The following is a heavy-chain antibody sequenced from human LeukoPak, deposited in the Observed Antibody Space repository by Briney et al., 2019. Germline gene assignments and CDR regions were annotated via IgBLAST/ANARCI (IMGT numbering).Heavy chain of an antibody. Sequence: GGSLRLSCAASGFTVSSNYMSWVRQAPGKGLEWVSVIYSGGSTYYADSVKGRFTISRDNSKNTLYLQMNSLRAEDTAVYYCAREVLDYYDSSGYYYEDWGQGTLVTVSS. CDR1: GFTVSSNY. D-gene: IGHD3-22*01. V-gene: IGHV3-53*01. CDR3: AREVLDYYDSSGYYYED. J-gene: IGHJ4*02. CDR2: IYSGGST.